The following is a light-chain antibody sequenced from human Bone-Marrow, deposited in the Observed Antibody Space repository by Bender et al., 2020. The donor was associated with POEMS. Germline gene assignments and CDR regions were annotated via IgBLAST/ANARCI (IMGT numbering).Light chain of an antibody. CDR2: EVT. Sequence: QSALAQPASVSGSPGQSITISCTGSSSDVGTYNLVSWYQQEPGKAPKVMIYEVTKRPSGVSNRFSGSKSGNTASLTISGLQAEDEADYYCSSYAGSDTWIFGGGTKLTVL. V-gene: IGLV2-23*02. CDR1: SSDVGTYNL. CDR3: SSYAGSDTWI. J-gene: IGLJ2*01.